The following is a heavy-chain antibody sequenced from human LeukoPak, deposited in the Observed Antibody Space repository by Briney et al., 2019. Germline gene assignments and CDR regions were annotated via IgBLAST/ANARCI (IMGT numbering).Heavy chain of an antibody. D-gene: IGHD3-9*01. Sequence: ASVKVSCKASGYTFTSYAMHWVRQAPGQRLEWMGWINAGNGNTKYSQKFQGGVTITRDTSASTAYMELSSLRSEDTAVYYCARASYFDWLLTPMYYFDYWGQGTLVTVSS. V-gene: IGHV1-3*01. CDR2: INAGNGNT. J-gene: IGHJ4*02. CDR1: GYTFTSYA. CDR3: ARASYFDWLLTPMYYFDY.